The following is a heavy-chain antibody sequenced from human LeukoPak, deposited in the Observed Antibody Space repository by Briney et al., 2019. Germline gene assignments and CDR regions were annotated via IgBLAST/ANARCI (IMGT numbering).Heavy chain of an antibody. CDR2: IYYSGST. CDR3: ARTYGSRSYLSP. CDR1: GGSISSYY. V-gene: IGHV4-59*08. D-gene: IGHD3-10*01. J-gene: IGHJ5*02. Sequence: SETLSLTCTVSGGSISSYYWSWIRQPPGKGLEWIGYIYYSGSTNYNPSLKSRVTISVDTSKNQFSLKLSSVTAADTAVYYCARTYGSRSYLSPWGQGTLVTVSS.